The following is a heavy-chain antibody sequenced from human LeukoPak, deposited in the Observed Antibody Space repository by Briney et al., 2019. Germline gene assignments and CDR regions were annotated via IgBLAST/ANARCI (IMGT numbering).Heavy chain of an antibody. Sequence: GGSLRLSCAASGFTFSSYAMHWVRQAPGKGLEWVAVISYDGSNKYYADSVKGRFTISRDNSKNTLYLQMNSLRAEDTAVYYCARGLQLWLFCFDYWGQGTLVTVSS. CDR2: ISYDGSNK. CDR3: ARGLQLWLFCFDY. V-gene: IGHV3-30*01. CDR1: GFTFSSYA. D-gene: IGHD5-18*01. J-gene: IGHJ4*02.